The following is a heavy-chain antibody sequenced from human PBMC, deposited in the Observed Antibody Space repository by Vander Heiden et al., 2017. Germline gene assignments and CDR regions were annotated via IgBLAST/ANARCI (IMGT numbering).Heavy chain of an antibody. CDR3: ARVAYYDILTGPRAIFDY. V-gene: IGHV4-61*01. D-gene: IGHD3-9*01. CDR2: IYYSGST. CDR1: GGSVSSGSYY. J-gene: IGHJ4*02. Sequence: QVQLQESGPGLVKPSETLSLTCTVSGGSVSSGSYYWSWIRQPPGKGLEWIGYIYYSGSTNDNPSLKSRVTISVDTSKNQFSLKLSSVTAADTAVYYCARVAYYDILTGPRAIFDYWGQGTLVTVSS.